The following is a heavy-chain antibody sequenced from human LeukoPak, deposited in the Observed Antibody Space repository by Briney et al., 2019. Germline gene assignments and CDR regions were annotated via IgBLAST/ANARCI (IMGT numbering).Heavy chain of an antibody. CDR1: GFTFSAYA. J-gene: IGHJ3*02. D-gene: IGHD4-17*01. CDR3: ARDPNGDYIGAFDM. CDR2: IRGGGGSA. Sequence: GGSLRLSCTASGFTFSAYAMMWVRQAPGKGPERVSAIRGGGGSAFYADSVKGRFTVSRDNSKYTLFLQMNSLRAEDTAVYYCARDPNGDYIGAFDMWGPGTMVTVSS. V-gene: IGHV3-23*01.